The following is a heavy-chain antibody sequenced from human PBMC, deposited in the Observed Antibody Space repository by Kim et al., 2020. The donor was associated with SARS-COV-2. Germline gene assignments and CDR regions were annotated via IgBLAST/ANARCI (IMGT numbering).Heavy chain of an antibody. CDR3: ARDNDYEEVTTPGY. V-gene: IGHV3-30*01. D-gene: IGHD4-4*01. J-gene: IGHJ4*02. Sequence: ADSVKGRFTISRDNSKNTLYLQMNSLRAEDTAVYYCARDNDYEEVTTPGYWGQGTLVTVSS.